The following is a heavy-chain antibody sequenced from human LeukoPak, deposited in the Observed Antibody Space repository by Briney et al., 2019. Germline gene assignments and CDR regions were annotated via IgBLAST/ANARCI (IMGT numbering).Heavy chain of an antibody. CDR3: ARGTYYYDSSGYSSPGY. D-gene: IGHD3-22*01. CDR2: ISSSSSYI. CDR1: GFTFRSYS. V-gene: IGHV3-21*01. J-gene: IGHJ4*02. Sequence: PGGSLRLSCAASGFTFRSYSLNWVRQAPGKGLEWVSSISSSSSYIYYADSVKGRFTISRDNAKNSLYLQMNSLRAEDTAVYYCARGTYYYDSSGYSSPGYWGQGTLVTVSS.